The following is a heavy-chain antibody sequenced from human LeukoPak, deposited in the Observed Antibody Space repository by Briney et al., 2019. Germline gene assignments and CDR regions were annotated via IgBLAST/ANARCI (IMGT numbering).Heavy chain of an antibody. CDR3: ATGTPGSYLYYYYGMDV. J-gene: IGHJ6*02. CDR1: GYTLTELS. D-gene: IGHD1-26*01. Sequence: ASVKVSCKVSGYTLTELSMHWVRQAPGKGLERMGGFDPEDGETIYAQKFQGRVTMTEDTSTDTAYMELSSLRSEDTAVYYCATGTPGSYLYYYYGMDVWGQGTTVTVSS. CDR2: FDPEDGET. V-gene: IGHV1-24*01.